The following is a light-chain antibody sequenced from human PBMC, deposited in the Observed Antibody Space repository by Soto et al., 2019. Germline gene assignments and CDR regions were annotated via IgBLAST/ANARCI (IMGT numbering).Light chain of an antibody. CDR1: QDISSY. CDR2: AAS. Sequence: DIQLTQSPSFLSASVGDRVTITCRASQDISSYLAWYQQGPGKAPKLLIYAASTLQSGVPSRFSGSGSGTEFTLTISSLQPEDFATYYCQHLNTYPITFGQGTRLEI. CDR3: QHLNTYPIT. V-gene: IGKV1-9*01. J-gene: IGKJ5*01.